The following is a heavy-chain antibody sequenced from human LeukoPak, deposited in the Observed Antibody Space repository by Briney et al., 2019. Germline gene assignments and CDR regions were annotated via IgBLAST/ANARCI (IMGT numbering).Heavy chain of an antibody. CDR2: ITSGTRT. CDR3: AKETDYGDYAGDY. J-gene: IGHJ4*02. CDR1: GFTFSSHG. D-gene: IGHD4-17*01. Sequence: GGSLRLSCVASGFTFSSHGMNWVRQAPGKGLEWVSGITSGTRTYYADSVKGRFAISRDNSKNTMYLQMNSLRAEDTAVYYCAKETDYGDYAGDYWGQGTLVTVSS. V-gene: IGHV3-23*01.